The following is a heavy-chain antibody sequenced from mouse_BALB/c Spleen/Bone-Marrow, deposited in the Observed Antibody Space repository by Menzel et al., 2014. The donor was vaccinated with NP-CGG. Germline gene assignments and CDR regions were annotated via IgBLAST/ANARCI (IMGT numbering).Heavy chain of an antibody. D-gene: IGHD5-1*01. Sequence: EVHLVESGGGLVKPGGSLKLSCAASGFTFSSYAMSWVRQSPEKRLEWVAGISSGGSYTYYSDTVTGRFTISRDNVKNTLYLEMSSLRSEDTAMYHCARDIGTYGWYFDVWGAGTTVTVSS. CDR2: ISSGGSYT. J-gene: IGHJ1*01. V-gene: IGHV5-9-4*01. CDR1: GFTFSSYA. CDR3: ARDIGTYGWYFDV.